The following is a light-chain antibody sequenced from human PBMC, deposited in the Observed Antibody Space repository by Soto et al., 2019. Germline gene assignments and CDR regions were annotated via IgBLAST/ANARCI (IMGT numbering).Light chain of an antibody. CDR3: QSYDSSLSGYV. J-gene: IGLJ1*01. Sequence: QSVLTQPPSVSGAPGQRVTISCTGSSSNIGAGYYVHWYQQLPGTAPKLLIYGNSNRPSGVPDRFSGSKSGTSASLAITGLQAEDEAYYYCQSYDSSLSGYVFGTGTKLTV. CDR1: SSNIGAGYY. CDR2: GNS. V-gene: IGLV1-40*01.